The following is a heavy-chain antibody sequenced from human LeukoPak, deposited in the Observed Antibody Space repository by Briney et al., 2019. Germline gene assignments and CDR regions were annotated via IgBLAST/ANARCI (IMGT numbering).Heavy chain of an antibody. CDR2: TRNKVNSSTT. J-gene: IGHJ4*02. Sequence: GGSLRLSCAASGFTFSDHYIDWVRQAPGKGLEWVARTRNKVNSSTTAYAESVTGRFTVSRDDSSNSVYLQMISLKIEDTAVYYCARSMYGEGRRIIDFDYWGQGSLLTVSS. CDR1: GFTFSDHY. V-gene: IGHV3-72*01. CDR3: ARSMYGEGRRIIDFDY. D-gene: IGHD4/OR15-4a*01.